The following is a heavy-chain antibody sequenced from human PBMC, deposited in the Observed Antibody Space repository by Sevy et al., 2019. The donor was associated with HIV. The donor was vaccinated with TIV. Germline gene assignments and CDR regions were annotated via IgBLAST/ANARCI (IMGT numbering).Heavy chain of an antibody. D-gene: IGHD3-22*01. CDR1: GGSISSGGYY. Sequence: SETLSLTCTVSGGSISSGGYYWSWIRQHPGKGLEWIGYIYYSGSTYYNPSLKSRVTISVDTSKNQFSLKLSSVTAADTAVYYRARGGGTYYYDSSYFQHWGQGTLVTVSS. J-gene: IGHJ1*01. V-gene: IGHV4-31*03. CDR2: IYYSGST. CDR3: ARGGGTYYYDSSYFQH.